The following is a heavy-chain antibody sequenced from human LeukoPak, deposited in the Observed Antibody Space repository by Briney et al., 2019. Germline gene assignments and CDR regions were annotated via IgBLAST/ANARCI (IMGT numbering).Heavy chain of an antibody. Sequence: GGSLRLSCAVSGFNFNNYGVSWVRQAPGKGPEWVSAIGATDDSTYYADSVKGRLTLSRDNSRKPVYLQRNSLRVADTALYFCARENIFDFWGQGTLVTVSS. CDR3: ARENIFDF. CDR2: IGATDDST. J-gene: IGHJ4*01. V-gene: IGHV3-23*01. CDR1: GFNFNNYG. D-gene: IGHD2/OR15-2a*01.